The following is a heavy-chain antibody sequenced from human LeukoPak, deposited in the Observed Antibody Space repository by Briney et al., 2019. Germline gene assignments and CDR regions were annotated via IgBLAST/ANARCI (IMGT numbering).Heavy chain of an antibody. CDR3: ARGPYSSSWYGRNWFDP. CDR1: GGSISSSSYY. CDR2: IYYSGST. D-gene: IGHD6-13*01. J-gene: IGHJ5*02. Sequence: SETLSLTCTVSGGSISSSSYYWGWIRQPPGKGLEWIGSIYYSGSTYYNPSLKSRVTMSVDTSKNQFSLKLSSVTAADTAVYYCARGPYSSSWYGRNWFDPWGQGTLVTVSS. V-gene: IGHV4-39*01.